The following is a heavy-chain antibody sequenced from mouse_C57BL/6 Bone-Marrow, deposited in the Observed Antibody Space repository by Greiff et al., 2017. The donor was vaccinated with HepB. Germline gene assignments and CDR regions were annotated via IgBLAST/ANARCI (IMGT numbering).Heavy chain of an antibody. V-gene: IGHV1-66*01. Sequence: QVQLQQSGPELVKPGASVMISCKASGYSFTSYYIHWVKQRPGQGLEWIGWIYPGSGNTKYNEKFKGKATLTADTSSSTAYMQLSSLTSEDSAVYYCARGGNWDDAMDYWGQGTSVTVSS. J-gene: IGHJ4*01. D-gene: IGHD4-1*01. CDR2: IYPGSGNT. CDR1: GYSFTSYY. CDR3: ARGGNWDDAMDY.